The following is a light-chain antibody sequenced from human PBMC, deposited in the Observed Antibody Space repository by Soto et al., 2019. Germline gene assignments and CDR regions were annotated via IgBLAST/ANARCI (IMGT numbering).Light chain of an antibody. CDR1: QGMAFY. CDR3: QKYDNAPFT. J-gene: IGKJ3*01. Sequence: QMTQSPSSLSASVGDTVTITCRASQGMAFYLAWFQQRPGKAPNLLISAASNLQSGVPSRFSGSGSGTDFTLTISSLQPEDVATYYCQKYDNAPFTFGPGTRVEVK. CDR2: AAS. V-gene: IGKV1-27*01.